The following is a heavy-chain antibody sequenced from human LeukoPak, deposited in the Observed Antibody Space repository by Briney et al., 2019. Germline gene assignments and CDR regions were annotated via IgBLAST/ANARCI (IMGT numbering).Heavy chain of an antibody. CDR2: ISSSGSTI. CDR3: TSGGNLRYFDWLLYGPDFDY. CDR1: GFTFSSYE. D-gene: IGHD3-9*01. V-gene: IGHV3-48*03. J-gene: IGHJ4*02. Sequence: GGSLRLSCAASGFTFSSYEMNWVRQAPGKGLEWVSYISSSGSTIYYADSVKGRFTISRDNAKNSLYLQMNSLKTEDTAVYYCTSGGNLRYFDWLLYGPDFDYWGQGTLVTVSS.